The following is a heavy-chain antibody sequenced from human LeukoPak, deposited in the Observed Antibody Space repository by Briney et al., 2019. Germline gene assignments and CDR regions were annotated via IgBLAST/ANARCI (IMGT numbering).Heavy chain of an antibody. V-gene: IGHV3-48*01. CDR1: GFTFSSYS. D-gene: IGHD3-22*01. Sequence: GGSLRLSCAASGFTFSSYSMNWVRQAPGKGLEWVSCISSSSSTIYYADSVKGRFTISRDNAKNSLYLQMNSLRAEDTAVYYCARRRYYYDSSGYYYQTYYFDYWGQGTLVTVSS. CDR3: ARRRYYYDSSGYYYQTYYFDY. J-gene: IGHJ4*02. CDR2: ISSSSSTI.